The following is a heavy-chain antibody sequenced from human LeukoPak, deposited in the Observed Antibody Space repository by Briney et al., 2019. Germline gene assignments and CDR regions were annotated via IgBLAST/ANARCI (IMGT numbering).Heavy chain of an antibody. J-gene: IGHJ4*02. Sequence: ETLSLTCTVSRGSISTYYWSWIRQPPGKGLEWIGHIYYSGSTNYNPSLKSRVTISVDTSKNQCSLKLSSVTAADTAVYYCARVGVVFDYWGQGTLVTVSS. CDR3: ARVGVVFDY. CDR1: RGSISTYY. V-gene: IGHV4-59*01. CDR2: IYYSGST. D-gene: IGHD3-3*01.